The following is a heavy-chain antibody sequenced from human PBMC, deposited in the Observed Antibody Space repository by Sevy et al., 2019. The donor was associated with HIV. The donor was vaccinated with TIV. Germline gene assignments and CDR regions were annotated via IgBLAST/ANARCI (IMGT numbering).Heavy chain of an antibody. D-gene: IGHD3-22*01. Sequence: GGSLRLSCAASGFTFSSYWMHWVRQAPGKGLVWVSRINSDGSSTSYAHSVKGRFPISRDNAKNTLYLQMNSLRAEDTAVYYCARVVGNYYDSSGYYYSWFDPWGQGTLVTVSS. V-gene: IGHV3-74*01. CDR3: ARVVGNYYDSSGYYYSWFDP. CDR1: GFTFSSYW. J-gene: IGHJ5*02. CDR2: INSDGSST.